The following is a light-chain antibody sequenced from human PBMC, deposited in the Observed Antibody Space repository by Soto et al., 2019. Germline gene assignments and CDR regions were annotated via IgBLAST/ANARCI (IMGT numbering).Light chain of an antibody. V-gene: IGKV3-20*01. CDR1: QSVSSSY. CDR3: QQYGSSLT. Sequence: EIVLTQSPGTLSLSPGERATLSCRASQSVSSSYLAWYQQKPGQAPRRLIYGASSRATGIPDRFSGSGSGTDFTLTISRLEPEDFAVYYCQQYGSSLTVGGGTKVDIK. CDR2: GAS. J-gene: IGKJ4*01.